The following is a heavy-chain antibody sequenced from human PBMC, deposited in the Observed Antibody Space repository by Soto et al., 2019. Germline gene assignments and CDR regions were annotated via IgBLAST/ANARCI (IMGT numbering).Heavy chain of an antibody. CDR1: GYTFTGHY. CDR3: GRGRSGQIVVFY. V-gene: IGHV1-2*02. J-gene: IGHJ4*02. CDR2: IGPESGAT. Sequence: ASVKVSCKASGYTFTGHYIHWVRQAPEQGPEWMGEIGPESGATRYAQKFQGRVTMTRDMSITTAYMELNNLSPDDTAVYYCGRGRSGQIVVFYWGQGTPVTVPQ. D-gene: IGHD5-12*01.